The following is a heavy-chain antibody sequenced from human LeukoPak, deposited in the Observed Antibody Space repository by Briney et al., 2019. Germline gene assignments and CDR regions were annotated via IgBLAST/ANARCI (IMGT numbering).Heavy chain of an antibody. CDR3: AKDHY. CDR1: GFTFSSYA. Sequence: PEGSLRLSCAASGFTFSSYAMGWVRQAPGKGLEWVSAIRHSGDNTQYADSGNGRFPISRNTSNTTLYLQTNSLPAGDSAVYYCAKDHYRGQGTLVTASS. CDR2: IRHSGDNT. V-gene: IGHV3-23*01. J-gene: IGHJ4*01.